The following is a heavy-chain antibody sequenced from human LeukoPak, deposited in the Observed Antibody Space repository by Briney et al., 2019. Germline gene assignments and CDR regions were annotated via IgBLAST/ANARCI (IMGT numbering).Heavy chain of an antibody. J-gene: IGHJ4*02. V-gene: IGHV6-1*01. D-gene: IGHD3-16*02. CDR3: ARGWGSLN. CDR1: VDSVSSNSAS. Sequence: SQTLSLTCAISVDSVSSNSASWNWIRQSPSRGREWLGRPYYRYKWYNDYAVSVKSRITINQDTSKNQFSLQLNSVTPEDTAVYYCARGWGSLNWGQGTLVTVSS. CDR2: PYYRYKWYN.